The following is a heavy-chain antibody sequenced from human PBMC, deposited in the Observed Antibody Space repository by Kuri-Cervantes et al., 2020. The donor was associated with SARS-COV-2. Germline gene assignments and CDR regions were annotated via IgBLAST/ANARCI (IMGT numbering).Heavy chain of an antibody. J-gene: IGHJ5*02. CDR3: ARGPRITGTTGCWFDP. D-gene: IGHD1-7*01. V-gene: IGHV1-69*05. CDR2: IIPMFDSL. Sequence: SVKVSCKASGGTLRNYAISWVRQAPGQGLEWMGGIIPMFDSLNYAQKFQGRVTLTTDESTSTAYMELSSLTSEDTAVYYCARGPRITGTTGCWFDPWGQGTLVTVSS. CDR1: GGTLRNYA.